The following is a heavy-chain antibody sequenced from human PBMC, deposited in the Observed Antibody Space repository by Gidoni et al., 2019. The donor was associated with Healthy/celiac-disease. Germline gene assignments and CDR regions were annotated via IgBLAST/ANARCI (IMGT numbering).Heavy chain of an antibody. Sequence: EVQLLESGGGLVQPGGSLRLSCAASGFTFSSYAMGWVRQAPGKGLAWVSAISCSGGNTYYADSVKGRFTISRDNSKNTLYLQMNSLRAEDTAVYYCAKEGRDITIFGVVIDWGQGTLVTVSS. CDR3: AKEGRDITIFGVVID. V-gene: IGHV3-23*01. CDR2: ISCSGGNT. CDR1: GFTFSSYA. J-gene: IGHJ4*02. D-gene: IGHD3-3*01.